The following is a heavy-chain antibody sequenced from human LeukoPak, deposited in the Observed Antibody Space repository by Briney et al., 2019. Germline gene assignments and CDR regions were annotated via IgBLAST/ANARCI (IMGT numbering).Heavy chain of an antibody. Sequence: PGGSLRLSCAASGFTFSSYAMHWVRQAPGKGLEWVAVISYDGSNKYYADSVKGRFTISRDNSKNTLYLQMNSLRAEDTAVYYCAKELYYDSSVYLDYWGQGTLVTVSS. CDR3: AKELYYDSSVYLDY. J-gene: IGHJ4*02. V-gene: IGHV3-30-3*01. CDR1: GFTFSSYA. CDR2: ISYDGSNK. D-gene: IGHD3-22*01.